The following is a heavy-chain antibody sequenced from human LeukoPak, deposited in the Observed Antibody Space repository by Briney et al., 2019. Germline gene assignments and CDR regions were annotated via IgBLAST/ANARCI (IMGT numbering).Heavy chain of an antibody. CDR2: INPDGSAT. CDR1: GFTLKNYG. V-gene: IGHV3-74*01. Sequence: GGSLRLSCAASGFTLKNYGMHWVRQAPGKGLVWVSRINPDGSATTYADSVRGRFTISRDNAKNTVYLQMTSLRVEDTAVYYCVRGLIALTGIDFWGQGTLVTVSS. D-gene: IGHD3-16*02. CDR3: VRGLIALTGIDF. J-gene: IGHJ4*02.